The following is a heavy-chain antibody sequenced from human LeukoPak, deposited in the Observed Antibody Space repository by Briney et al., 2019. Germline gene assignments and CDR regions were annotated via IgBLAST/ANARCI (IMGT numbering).Heavy chain of an antibody. D-gene: IGHD2-2*02. CDR3: ASMDCSSTSCSTNRFDP. CDR2: IIPILGIA. CDR1: GGTFSSYA. V-gene: IGHV1-69*04. J-gene: IGHJ5*02. Sequence: ASVKVSCKASGGTFSSYAISWVRQAPGQGLEWMGRIIPILGIANYAQKFQGRVTITADKSTSTAYMELSSLRSEDTAVYYCASMDCSSTSCSTNRFDPWGQGTLVTVSS.